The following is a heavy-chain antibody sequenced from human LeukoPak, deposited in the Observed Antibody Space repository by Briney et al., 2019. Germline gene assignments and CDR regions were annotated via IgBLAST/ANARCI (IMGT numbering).Heavy chain of an antibody. CDR1: GGSISISNYY. V-gene: IGHV4-39*07. Sequence: SETLSLTCTVSGGSISISNYYWGWIRQPPGKGLEWIGSMSYSGRTYYNPSLKTRVTVSLDTSKNQFSLNLISVTAADTAVYYCARSPQGTATTANWLDPWGQGTPVTVSS. CDR3: ARSPQGTATTANWLDP. J-gene: IGHJ5*02. CDR2: MSYSGRT. D-gene: IGHD4-17*01.